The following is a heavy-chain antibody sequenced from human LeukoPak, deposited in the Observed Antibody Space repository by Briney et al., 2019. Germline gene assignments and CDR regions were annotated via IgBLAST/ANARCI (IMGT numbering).Heavy chain of an antibody. J-gene: IGHJ4*02. V-gene: IGHV5-51*01. CDR3: VKALRSTSYHFDY. CDR1: GYSFTSYW. CDR2: IYPGDSDT. D-gene: IGHD2-2*01. Sequence: GESLKISRKGSGYSFTSYWIGWVRQMPGKGLEWMGIIYPGDSDTRYSPSFQGQVTISADKSVSTAYLQWSSLKASDTAMYYCVKALRSTSYHFDYWGQGTLVSVSS.